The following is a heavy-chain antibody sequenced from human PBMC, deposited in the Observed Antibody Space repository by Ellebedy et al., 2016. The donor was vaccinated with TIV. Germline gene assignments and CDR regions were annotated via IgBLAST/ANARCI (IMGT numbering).Heavy chain of an antibody. CDR1: GFTFNTYG. J-gene: IGHJ4*02. D-gene: IGHD1-26*01. CDR2: IRYDGGKK. CDR3: ARDLWELHFEYYFDY. V-gene: IGHV3-33*08. Sequence: GESLKISCAASGFTFNTYGMHWVRQAPGKGLEWVAVIRYDGGKKYYADSVKGRFTISRDNSKKTLYLQMDSLRAEDTAVYFCARDLWELHFEYYFDYWGQGTLGTVSS.